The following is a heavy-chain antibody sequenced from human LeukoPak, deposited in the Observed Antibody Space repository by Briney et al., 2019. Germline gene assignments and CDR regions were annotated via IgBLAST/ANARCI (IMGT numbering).Heavy chain of an antibody. CDR1: GVSITSDY. CDR3: SRSSTYYGSFDP. CDR2: LYTGGNT. Sequence: AETLSLTCTVSGVSITSDYWSWIRQPPGKGLEWIGFLYTGGNTIYNPSLKSRVTISVDTSKNQFSLKLTSVTAADTAVYYCSRSSTYYGSFDPWGQGTLVTVSS. V-gene: IGHV4-4*09. D-gene: IGHD3-3*01. J-gene: IGHJ5*02.